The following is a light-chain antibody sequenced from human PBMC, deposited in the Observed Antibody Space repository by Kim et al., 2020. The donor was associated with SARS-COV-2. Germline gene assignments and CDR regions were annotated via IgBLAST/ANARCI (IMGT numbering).Light chain of an antibody. CDR1: QSVSSSY. Sequence: EVVLTQSPGTLSLSPGERATLSCRASQSVSSSYLAWYQQKAGQAPRLLIYGTSSRATGIADRFSGSGSGTDFTLTISRVEPEDFAVYYCQQYSSSPSITFGQGTRLEIK. CDR3: QQYSSSPSIT. V-gene: IGKV3-20*01. J-gene: IGKJ5*01. CDR2: GTS.